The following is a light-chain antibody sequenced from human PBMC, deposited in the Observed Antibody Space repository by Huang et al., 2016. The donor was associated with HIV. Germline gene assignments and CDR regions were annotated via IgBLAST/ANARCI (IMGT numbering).Light chain of an antibody. CDR1: QSVFSTYTNKDD. CDR3: QQYYASPQT. V-gene: IGKV4-1*01. Sequence: DIVMAQSPVSLAVSLGERATLTCRSSQSVFSTYTNKDDLAWFQQKPGQPPKLLLFGSSARKVVSPDRYSGSGSGTHFTLTIANLEADDAAIYYCQQYYASPQTCGQGTRV. CDR2: GSS. J-gene: IGKJ1*01.